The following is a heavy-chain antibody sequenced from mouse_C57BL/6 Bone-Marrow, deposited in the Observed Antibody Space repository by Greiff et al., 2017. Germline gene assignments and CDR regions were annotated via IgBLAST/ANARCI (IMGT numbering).Heavy chain of an antibody. Sequence: VMLVESGAELARPGASVKLSCKASGYTFTSYGISWVKQRPGQGLEWIGEIYPRSGNTYYNEKFKGKATLTADKSSSTAYMELRSLTSEDSAVYFCERSCASYYFDYWGQGTTLTVTS. J-gene: IGHJ2*01. V-gene: IGHV1-81*01. CDR1: GYTFTSYG. CDR2: IYPRSGNT. D-gene: IGHD3-3*01. CDR3: ERSCASYYFDY.